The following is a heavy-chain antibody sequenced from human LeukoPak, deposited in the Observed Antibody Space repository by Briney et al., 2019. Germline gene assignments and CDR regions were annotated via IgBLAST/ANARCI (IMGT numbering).Heavy chain of an antibody. V-gene: IGHV1-2*02. D-gene: IGHD3-10*01. J-gene: IGHJ4*02. CDR1: GYTFTGYY. CDR3: ARASGTMVRGVIGY. CDR2: INPNSGGT. Sequence: ASVKVSCKASGYTFTGYYMHWVRQAPGQGLEWMGWINPNSGGTNYAQKFQGRVTMTRDTSISTAYMELSRLRSDDTAVYYCARASGTMVRGVIGYWSQGTLVTVSS.